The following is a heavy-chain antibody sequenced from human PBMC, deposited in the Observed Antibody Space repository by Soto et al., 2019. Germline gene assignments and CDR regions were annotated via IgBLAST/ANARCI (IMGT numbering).Heavy chain of an antibody. J-gene: IGHJ6*02. CDR2: ISGTSSYT. CDR1: GFTFSDYY. CDR3: ARENYAMDV. V-gene: IGHV3-11*06. Sequence: QVQLVESGGGLVKPGGSLRLSCAASGFTFSDYYMTWIRQAPGKGLEWVSHISGTSSYTNYADSVKGRFTISRDNAKNSLYLQMNSRRAEDTAGYDCARENYAMDVWGQGTTVTVSS.